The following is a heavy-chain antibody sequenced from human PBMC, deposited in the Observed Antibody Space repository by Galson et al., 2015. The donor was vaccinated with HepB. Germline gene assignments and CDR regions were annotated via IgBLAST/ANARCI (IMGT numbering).Heavy chain of an antibody. CDR3: ARECTNGVCSVDGMDV. J-gene: IGHJ6*02. V-gene: IGHV3-33*01. CDR2: IWYDGSNK. Sequence: SLRLSCAASGFTFSSRGMHWVRQAPGKGLEWVAVIWYDGSNKKYADSVKGRFTIARDNAKNTLYLQMNSLRAEDTAVYYCARECTNGVCSVDGMDVWGQGTTVTVSS. D-gene: IGHD2-8*01. CDR1: GFTFSSRG.